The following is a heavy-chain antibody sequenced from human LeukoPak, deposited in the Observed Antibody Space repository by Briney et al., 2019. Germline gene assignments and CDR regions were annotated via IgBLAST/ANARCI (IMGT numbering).Heavy chain of an antibody. V-gene: IGHV4-59*01. CDR2: IYYSVTS. D-gene: IGHD3-10*01. Sequence: PSETLSLTCTVSGDSISNYYWSWIRQPPGKGLEWIGYIYYSVTSDYNPSLKSRVTMSVDMSTNKISLKLSSVTAADTAVYYCARGSGGDGSGSLWGQGTLVTVSS. CDR1: GDSISNYY. CDR3: ARGSGGDGSGSL. J-gene: IGHJ4*02.